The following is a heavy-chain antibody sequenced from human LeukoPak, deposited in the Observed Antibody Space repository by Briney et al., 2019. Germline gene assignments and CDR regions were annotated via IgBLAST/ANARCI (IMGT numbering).Heavy chain of an antibody. Sequence: GGSLRLSCAASGFTFSSYWMSWVRQAPGEGLEWVANIKQDGSEKYYVDSVKGRFTISSDNANNSLYLQMNSLRAEDTAVYYCARSVRDYDFWSGSYYYYMDVWGKGTTVTVSS. J-gene: IGHJ6*03. D-gene: IGHD3-3*01. CDR2: IKQDGSEK. CDR3: ARSVRDYDFWSGSYYYYMDV. CDR1: GFTFSSYW. V-gene: IGHV3-7*01.